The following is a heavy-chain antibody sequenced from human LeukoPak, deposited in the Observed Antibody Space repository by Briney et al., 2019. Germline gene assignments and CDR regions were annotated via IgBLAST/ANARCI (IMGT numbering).Heavy chain of an antibody. CDR3: ARRGIAAAGYDY. CDR2: SYYSERT. J-gene: IGHJ4*02. Sequence: SESLSLTSTDSVGSISSTFWSCIWPPPRERLEWTGYSYYSERTNYNPSLKSRVTISVDPSKNQFSPNLDSVTHAYTAVYYCARRGIAAAGYDYWGQGTLVTVSS. CDR1: VGSISSTF. V-gene: IGHV4-59*08. D-gene: IGHD6-13*01.